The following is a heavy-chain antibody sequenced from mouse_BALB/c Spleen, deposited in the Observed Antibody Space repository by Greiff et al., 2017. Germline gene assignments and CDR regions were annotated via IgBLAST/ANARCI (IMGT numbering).Heavy chain of an antibody. Sequence: EVKLVESGGGLVKPGGSLKLSCAASGFTFSSYAMSWVRQTPEKRLEWVASISSGGSNYYPDSVKGRFTISRDNARNILYLQMSSLRSEDTAMYYCARGEGLRDFDYCGQGTTLTVSS. CDR1: GFTFSSYA. CDR2: ISSGGSN. D-gene: IGHD1-1*01. J-gene: IGHJ2*01. V-gene: IGHV5-6-5*01. CDR3: ARGEGLRDFDY.